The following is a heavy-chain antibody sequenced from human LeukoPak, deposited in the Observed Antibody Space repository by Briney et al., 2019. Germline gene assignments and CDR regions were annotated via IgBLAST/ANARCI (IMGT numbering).Heavy chain of an antibody. CDR2: IYSGGST. CDR3: ARDQGYYDSSGYYDY. CDR1: GFTVSNNY. J-gene: IGHJ4*02. D-gene: IGHD3-22*01. Sequence: GGSLRLSCAASGFTVSNNYMSWVRQAPGKGLEWVSVIYSGGSTYYADSVKGRFTISRDNSKNTLYLQMNSLRAEDTAVYYCARDQGYYDSSGYYDYWGQGTLATVSS. V-gene: IGHV3-66*01.